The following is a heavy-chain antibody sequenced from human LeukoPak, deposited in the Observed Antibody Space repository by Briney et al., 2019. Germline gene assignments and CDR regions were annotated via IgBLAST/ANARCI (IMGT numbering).Heavy chain of an antibody. J-gene: IGHJ4*02. Sequence: ASVKVSCKASGYTFTSYGISWVRQAPGQGLEWMGWISAYNGNTNYAQKLQGRVTMTTDTSTSTAYMELRSLRSDDAAVYYCARPQADSSGYDFDYWGQGTLVTVSS. CDR2: ISAYNGNT. V-gene: IGHV1-18*01. CDR3: ARPQADSSGYDFDY. D-gene: IGHD3-22*01. CDR1: GYTFTSYG.